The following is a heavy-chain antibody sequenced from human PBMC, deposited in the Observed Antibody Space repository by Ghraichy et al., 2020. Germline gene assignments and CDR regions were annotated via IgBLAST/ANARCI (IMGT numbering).Heavy chain of an antibody. Sequence: ESLNISCTVSGGSIRSDYWNWIRQPPGKGLEWIGYIYYSGGTDYSPSLKSRVTISLDTSKNQFSLKLNSVTAADTAVYYCATPGRSYDTSGLTGAFDIWGQGTMVPCSS. CDR1: GGSIRSDY. V-gene: IGHV4-59*08. J-gene: IGHJ3*02. CDR2: IYYSGGT. CDR3: ATPGRSYDTSGLTGAFDI. D-gene: IGHD3-22*01.